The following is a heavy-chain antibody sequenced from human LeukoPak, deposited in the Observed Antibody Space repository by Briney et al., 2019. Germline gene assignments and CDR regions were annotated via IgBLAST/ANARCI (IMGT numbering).Heavy chain of an antibody. CDR2: IIPILGIA. V-gene: IGHV1-69*04. CDR1: GGTFSSYA. CDR3: ARDGDGDQYFDY. D-gene: IGHD4-17*01. Sequence: SVKVSCKASGGTFSSYAISWVRQAPGQGLEWMGRIIPILGIANYAQKFQGRVTITADKSTSTAYMELSSLRSEDTAVYYCARDGDGDQYFDYWGQGTLVTVSS. J-gene: IGHJ4*02.